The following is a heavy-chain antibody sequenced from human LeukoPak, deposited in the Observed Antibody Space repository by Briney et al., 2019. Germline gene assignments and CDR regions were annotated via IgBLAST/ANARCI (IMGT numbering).Heavy chain of an antibody. Sequence: GGSLRLSCAVSGFTFSSYGMHWVRQAPAKGLEWVAVIWYDGSNKYYADSVKGRFTISRDNAKNSLYLQMNSLRAEDTAVYYCASLGDGYNQWGQGTLVTVSS. CDR2: IWYDGSNK. CDR1: GFTFSSYG. V-gene: IGHV3-33*03. CDR3: ASLGDGYNQ. D-gene: IGHD5-24*01. J-gene: IGHJ4*02.